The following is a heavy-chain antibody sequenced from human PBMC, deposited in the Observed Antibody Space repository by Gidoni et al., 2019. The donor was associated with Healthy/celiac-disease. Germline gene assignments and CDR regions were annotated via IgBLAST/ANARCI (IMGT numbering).Heavy chain of an antibody. Sequence: EVQLVESGGGVVRPGGYLRESGAASGLACADYGTCWGRHAPGKGLEWVSGIHWNGGSTGYADSAKGRFTISRDNAKNSLYLQMNSLRAEDTASYYCARAPPTIVVVPAAPPEGYYMDVWGKGTTVTVSS. D-gene: IGHD2-2*01. J-gene: IGHJ6*03. V-gene: IGHV3-20*04. CDR2: IHWNGGST. CDR3: ARAPPTIVVVPAAPPEGYYMDV. CDR1: GLACADYG.